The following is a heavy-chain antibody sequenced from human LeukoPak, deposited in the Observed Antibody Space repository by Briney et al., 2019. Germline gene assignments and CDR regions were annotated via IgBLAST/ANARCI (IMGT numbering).Heavy chain of an antibody. J-gene: IGHJ3*02. Sequence: PSETLSLTCAVSGGSISSGGYSWSWIRQPPGKGLEWIGHIYHSGSTYYNPSLKSRVTISVDRSKNQFSLKLSSVTAADTAVYYCARVPRNCGGDCYSDDAFDIWGQGTMVTVSS. V-gene: IGHV4-30-2*01. CDR3: ARVPRNCGGDCYSDDAFDI. D-gene: IGHD2-21*02. CDR2: IYHSGST. CDR1: GGSISSGGYS.